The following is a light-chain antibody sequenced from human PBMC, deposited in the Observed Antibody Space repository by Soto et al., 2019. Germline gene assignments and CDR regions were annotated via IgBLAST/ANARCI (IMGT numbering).Light chain of an antibody. CDR1: SSDIGGYTY. Sequence: QSVLTQPPSASGSPGQSVTISCTGTSSDIGGYTYVSWYQQHPGKAPKLMLYEGSKRPSGVSNRFSGSKSGNTASLTISGLQAEDEADYYCCSYAGSSTFEVFGGGTKLTVL. J-gene: IGLJ2*01. CDR2: EGS. V-gene: IGLV2-23*03. CDR3: CSYAGSSTFEV.